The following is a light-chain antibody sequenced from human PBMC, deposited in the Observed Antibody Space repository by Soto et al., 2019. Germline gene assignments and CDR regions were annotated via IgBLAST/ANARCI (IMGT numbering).Light chain of an antibody. CDR3: SSYAASNNFYFV. CDR2: EVT. Sequence: QSALTQLPSASGSPGQSVTISCTGTSSYVGGYNYVSWYQQYPGRAPKLMIYEVTKRPSGVPDRFSGSKSGNTASLTVSGLQAEDEADYYCSSYAASNNFYFVFGGGTQLTVL. J-gene: IGLJ3*02. CDR1: SSYVGGYNY. V-gene: IGLV2-8*01.